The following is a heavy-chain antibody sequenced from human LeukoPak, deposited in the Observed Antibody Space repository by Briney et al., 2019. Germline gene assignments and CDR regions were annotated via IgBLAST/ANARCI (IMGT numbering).Heavy chain of an antibody. V-gene: IGHV3-21*01. D-gene: IGHD1-20*01. CDR3: ARVTGHGAFDI. J-gene: IGHJ3*02. Sequence: GGSLRLSCAASGFTFSSYSMNWVRQAPGKGLVWVSSISSSSSYIYYADSVKGRFTISRDNAKNSLYLQMNSLRAEDTAVYYCARVTGHGAFDIWGQGTMVTVSS. CDR1: GFTFSSYS. CDR2: ISSSSSYI.